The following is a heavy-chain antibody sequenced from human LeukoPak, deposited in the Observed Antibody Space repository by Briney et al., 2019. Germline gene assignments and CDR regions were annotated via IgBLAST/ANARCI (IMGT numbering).Heavy chain of an antibody. CDR3: AYIPEYSYDLQGY. CDR1: GFTFSDHY. D-gene: IGHD5-18*01. J-gene: IGHJ4*02. CDR2: ISSSGSTI. V-gene: IGHV3-11*04. Sequence: GVSLRLSCAASGFTFSDHYMSWIRQAPAKGLEGVSYISSSGSTIYYADSVKGRFTISRDNAKNSLHLQMNSPRAEDTAVYYCAYIPEYSYDLQGYWGQGTLVTVSS.